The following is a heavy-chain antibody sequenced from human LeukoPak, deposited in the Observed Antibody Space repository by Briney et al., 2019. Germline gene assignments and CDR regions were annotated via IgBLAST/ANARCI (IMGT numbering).Heavy chain of an antibody. CDR2: INHSGST. Sequence: GSLRLSCAASGFTFDDYGMSWVRQAPGKGLEWIGEINHSGSTNYNPSLKSRVTISLDTSKNQFSLKLNSVTAADTAVYYCARLKSYSGRTVRSDYWGQGTLVTVSS. CDR3: ARLKSYSGRTVRSDY. D-gene: IGHD1-26*01. CDR1: GFTFDDYG. V-gene: IGHV4-34*01. J-gene: IGHJ4*02.